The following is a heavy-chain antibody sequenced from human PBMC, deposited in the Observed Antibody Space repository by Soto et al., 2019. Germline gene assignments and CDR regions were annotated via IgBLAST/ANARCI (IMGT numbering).Heavy chain of an antibody. CDR1: GFTFSSYG. CDR3: ARDHYGDYYYYYVDV. J-gene: IGHJ6*03. CDR2: IWYDGSNK. V-gene: IGHV3-33*01. Sequence: PGGSLRLSCAASGFTFSSYGMHWVRQAPGKGLEWVAVIWYDGSNKYYADSVKGRFTISRDNSKNTLYLQMNSLRAEDTAVYYCARDHYGDYYYYYVDVWGKGTTVTVSS. D-gene: IGHD4-17*01.